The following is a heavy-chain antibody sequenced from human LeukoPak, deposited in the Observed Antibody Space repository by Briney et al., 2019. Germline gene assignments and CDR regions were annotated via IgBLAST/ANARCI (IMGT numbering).Heavy chain of an antibody. CDR3: ARSVRGPEFDY. D-gene: IGHD3-10*01. CDR2: IYYSGST. V-gene: IGHV4-39*07. Sequence: SETLSLTCTVSGGSISSSSYYWGWIRQPPGKGLEWIGSIYYSGSTYYNPSLKSRVTLSVYTSKNQFSLKLSSVTAADTAVYYCARSVRGPEFDYWGQGTLVTVSS. CDR1: GGSISSSSYY. J-gene: IGHJ4*02.